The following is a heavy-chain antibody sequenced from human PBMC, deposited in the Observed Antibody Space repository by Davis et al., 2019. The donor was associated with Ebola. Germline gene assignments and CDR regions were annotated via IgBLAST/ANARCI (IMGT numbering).Heavy chain of an antibody. D-gene: IGHD1-26*01. CDR2: MNPNSGNT. CDR1: GYTFTSYD. Sequence: ASVKVSCKASGYTFTSYDINWVRQATGQGLEWMGWMNPNSGNTGYAQKFQGRVTMTRNTSISTAYMEVSSLRSEDTAVYYCARVPQSGSYYMWYFQHWGQGTLVTVSS. CDR3: ARVPQSGSYYMWYFQH. V-gene: IGHV1-8*01. J-gene: IGHJ1*01.